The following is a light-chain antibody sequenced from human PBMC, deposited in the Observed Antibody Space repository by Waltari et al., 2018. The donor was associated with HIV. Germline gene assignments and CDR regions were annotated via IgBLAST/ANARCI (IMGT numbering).Light chain of an antibody. V-gene: IGKV3-20*01. CDR2: GAS. CDR3: QQYGSSPLT. Sequence: VLTQSPGTLSLSPGERATLSCRASQSVTSSFLSWYQQKPGQAPRLLIYGASSRATGIPDRFSGGGSGTDFTLTISRLEPEDFAVYYCQQYGSSPLTFGGGTKVDIK. J-gene: IGKJ4*01. CDR1: QSVTSSF.